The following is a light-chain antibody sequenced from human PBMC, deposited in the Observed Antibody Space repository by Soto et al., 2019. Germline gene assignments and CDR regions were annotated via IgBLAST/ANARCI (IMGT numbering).Light chain of an antibody. J-gene: IGKJ1*01. CDR2: GAS. Sequence: ERVITQSPPTLSLSPGERAPLSCRASQSLTTDLAWYQQKPGQPPRLLIYGASTRATGIPARFSGSGSGTEFTLTISSLQSEDFAVYYCQQYNNWPRTFGQGTKVDI. V-gene: IGKV3-15*01. CDR3: QQYNNWPRT. CDR1: QSLTTD.